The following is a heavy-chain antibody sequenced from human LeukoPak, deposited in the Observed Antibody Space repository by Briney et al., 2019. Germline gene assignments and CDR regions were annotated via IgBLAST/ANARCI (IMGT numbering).Heavy chain of an antibody. J-gene: IGHJ3*02. Sequence: GGTLRLSCAVSGLTFSTYGMSWVRQAPGKGLEWVSTISGSGGTTYYADSAKGRFTISRDNAKNSLYLQMNSLRAEDTAVYYCARDPEDYYDSSAYYDGFDMWGQGTMVTVSS. CDR1: GLTFSTYG. D-gene: IGHD3-22*01. CDR2: ISGSGGTT. V-gene: IGHV3-23*01. CDR3: ARDPEDYYDSSAYYDGFDM.